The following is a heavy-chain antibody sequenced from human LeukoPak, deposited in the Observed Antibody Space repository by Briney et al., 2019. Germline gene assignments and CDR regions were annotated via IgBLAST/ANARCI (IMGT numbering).Heavy chain of an antibody. D-gene: IGHD3-22*01. V-gene: IGHV4-59*12. CDR1: GGSISSYY. CDR2: IYYGGST. Sequence: SETLSLTCTVSGGSISSYYWSWIRQPPGKGLEWIGYIYYGGSTNYNPSLKSRVTIPVDTSKNQFSLKLSSVTAADTAVYYCARDPSSGCYDYWGQGTLVTVSS. CDR3: ARDPSSGCYDY. J-gene: IGHJ4*02.